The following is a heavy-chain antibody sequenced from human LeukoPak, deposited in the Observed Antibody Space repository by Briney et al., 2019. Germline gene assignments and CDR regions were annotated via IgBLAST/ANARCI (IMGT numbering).Heavy chain of an antibody. J-gene: IGHJ4*02. V-gene: IGHV3-30-3*01. CDR3: ARDLSTKYCIDY. D-gene: IGHD2-8*02. CDR2: ISYDGRNK. CDR1: GFTFSSYA. Sequence: GGSLRLSCVASGFTFSSYAIHWVRQAPGKGLEWLTFISYDGRNKYYADSVKGRFTISRDNSKNTLYLQMSSLRAEDTAVYYCARDLSTKYCIDYWGQGILVTVSS.